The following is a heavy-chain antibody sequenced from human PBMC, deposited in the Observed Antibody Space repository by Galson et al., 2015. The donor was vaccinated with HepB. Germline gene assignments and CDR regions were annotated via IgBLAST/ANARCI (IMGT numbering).Heavy chain of an antibody. CDR3: ASFMGIWSGYTPT. J-gene: IGHJ4*02. Sequence: SVKVSCKASGYTFTSYDINWVRQATGQGLEWMGWMNPNSGNTGYAQKFQGRVTMTRNTSISTAYMELSSLRSEDTAVYYCASFMGIWSGYTPTWGQGTLVTVSS. D-gene: IGHD3-3*01. V-gene: IGHV1-8*01. CDR2: MNPNSGNT. CDR1: GYTFTSYD.